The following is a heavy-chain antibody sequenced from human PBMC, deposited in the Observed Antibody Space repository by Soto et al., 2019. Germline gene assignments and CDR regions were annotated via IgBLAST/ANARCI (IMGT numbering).Heavy chain of an antibody. J-gene: IGHJ4*02. CDR2: MNPNSGNT. CDR3: AGGNQYYDFWSGYYSFDY. Sequence: ASVKVSCKASGYTFTSYDINWVRQATGQGLEWMGWMNPNSGNTGYAQKFQGRVTMTRNTSISTAYMELSSLRSEDTAVYYCAGGNQYYDFWSGYYSFDYWGQGTLVTVSS. D-gene: IGHD3-3*01. CDR1: GYTFTSYD. V-gene: IGHV1-8*01.